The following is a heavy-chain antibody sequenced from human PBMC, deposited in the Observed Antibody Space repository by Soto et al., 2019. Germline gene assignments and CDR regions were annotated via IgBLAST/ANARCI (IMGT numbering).Heavy chain of an antibody. V-gene: IGHV1-69*01. J-gene: IGHJ4*02. CDR3: ARGVQYDRSGYYYFY. Sequence: QVQLVQSGAEVKKPGSSVKVSCKASGGTFNNCAISWVRQAPGQGLEWMGGIIPIFGTANYAQKFQDRVTITEDESTSTAYMELRSLRSEDTAVYYCARGVQYDRSGYYYFYWGQGTLVTVSP. D-gene: IGHD3-22*01. CDR1: GGTFNNCA. CDR2: IIPIFGTA.